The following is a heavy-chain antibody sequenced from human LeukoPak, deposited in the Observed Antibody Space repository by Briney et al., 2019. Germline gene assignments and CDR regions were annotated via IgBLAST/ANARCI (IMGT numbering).Heavy chain of an antibody. Sequence: GASVKVSCKASGYTFTSYYMHWVRQAPGQGLEWMGIINPSGGSTSYAQKFQGRVTMTRDTSTSTVYIELSSLRSEDTAVYYCARDADHYCSGGSCYYPDYWGQGTLVTVSS. CDR2: INPSGGST. CDR1: GYTFTSYY. V-gene: IGHV1-46*01. D-gene: IGHD2-15*01. J-gene: IGHJ4*02. CDR3: ARDADHYCSGGSCYYPDY.